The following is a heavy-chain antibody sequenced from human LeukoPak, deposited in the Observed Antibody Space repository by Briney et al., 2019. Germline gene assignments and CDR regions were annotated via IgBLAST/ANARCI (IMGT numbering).Heavy chain of an antibody. Sequence: SETLSLTCAVSGDSLSSSNWWSWVRQPPGKGLEWIGEIYHSGSTNYNPSLKSRVTISVDKSKNQFSLKLSSVTAADTAVYYCARGGYSSGWRRHAFDIWGQGTMVTVST. D-gene: IGHD6-19*01. CDR1: GDSLSSSNW. CDR2: IYHSGST. CDR3: ARGGYSSGWRRHAFDI. V-gene: IGHV4-4*02. J-gene: IGHJ3*02.